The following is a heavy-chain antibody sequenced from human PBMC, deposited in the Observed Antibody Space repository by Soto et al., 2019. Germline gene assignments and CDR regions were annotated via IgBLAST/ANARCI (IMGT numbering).Heavy chain of an antibody. Sequence: NPSETLSLTCAVYGGSFSGYYWSWIRQPPGKGLEWIGEINHSGSTNYNPSLKSRVTISVDTSKNQFSLKLSSVTAADTAVYYCARGGGFLPGTLRTYYFDLRVQGNLVIVS. CDR2: INHSGST. CDR1: GGSFSGYY. CDR3: ARGGGFLPGTLRTYYFDL. J-gene: IGHJ4*02. D-gene: IGHD1-7*01. V-gene: IGHV4-34*01.